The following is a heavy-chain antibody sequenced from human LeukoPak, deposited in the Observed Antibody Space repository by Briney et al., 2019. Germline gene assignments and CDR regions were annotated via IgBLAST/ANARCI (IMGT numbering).Heavy chain of an antibody. V-gene: IGHV4-39*01. CDR2: IYYSGST. D-gene: IGHD6-19*01. CDR3: ARIAVAGFNWFDP. Sequence: SETLPLTCTVSGGSISSSSYYWGWIRQPPGKGLEWIGSIYYSGSTYYNPSLKSRVTISVDTSKNQFSLKLSSVTAADTAVYYCARIAVAGFNWFDPWGQGTLVTVSS. J-gene: IGHJ5*02. CDR1: GGSISSSSYY.